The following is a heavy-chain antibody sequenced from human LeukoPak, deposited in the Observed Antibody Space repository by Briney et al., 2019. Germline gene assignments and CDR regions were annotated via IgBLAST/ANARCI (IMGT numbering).Heavy chain of an antibody. V-gene: IGHV2-5*01. J-gene: IGHJ4*02. CDR3: AHTPFPYCENS. CDR2: IYWNDDK. CDR1: VVSPSARGVA. D-gene: IGHD3-22*01. Sequence: EPGPTLVNATQTLTLTFTFSVVSPSARGVAGGWVRHPPGKGLEWIGFIYWNDDKRYSPSMTSRRTVTKDTSRNQVFLTMTNMDPVDTATYYCAHTPFPYCENSWGQGTLVTVSS.